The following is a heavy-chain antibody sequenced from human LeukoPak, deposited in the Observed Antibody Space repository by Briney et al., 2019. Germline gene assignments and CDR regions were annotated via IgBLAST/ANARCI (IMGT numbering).Heavy chain of an antibody. CDR1: GFTFSDYY. D-gene: IGHD1-26*01. CDR3: ARVRGAGLQYYYMDV. J-gene: IGHJ6*03. V-gene: IGHV3-11*04. Sequence: PGGSLRLSCPASGFTFSDYYMSWIRQAPGKGLEWVSYISSSGSTIYYTDSVKGRFTISRDNAKDSVYLQMNSLRADDTAVYYCARVRGAGLQYYYMDVWGKGTTVTVSS. CDR2: ISSSGSTI.